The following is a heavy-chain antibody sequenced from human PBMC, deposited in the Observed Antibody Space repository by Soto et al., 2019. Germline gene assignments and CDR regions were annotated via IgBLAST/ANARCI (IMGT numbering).Heavy chain of an antibody. J-gene: IGHJ4*02. CDR1: GFIFSSYA. V-gene: IGHV3-23*01. CDR2: LNGGGSNT. CDR3: AKDKDGVITRSHFDY. D-gene: IGHD3-22*01. Sequence: EGQLLQSGGGLVQPGGSLRLSCTGSGFIFSSYAMSWVRQAPGKGLEWISGLNGGGSNTLYADSVKGRFTISRDNFKSTLYLQMNSLRAEDTAVYYCAKDKDGVITRSHFDYWGQGNLVTVSS.